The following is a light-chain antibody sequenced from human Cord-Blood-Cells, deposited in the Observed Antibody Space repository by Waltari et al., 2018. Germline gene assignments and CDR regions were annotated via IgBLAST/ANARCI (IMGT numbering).Light chain of an antibody. CDR2: KDS. Sequence: SYELTQPPSVSVSPGQTARITCSGDALPKQYAYWYQQKPGQAPVLGVVKDSEQPSRMRERLSGSRSGRTVTLTISGVQAEDEADYYGQSADSSGTYVVFGGGTKLTVL. V-gene: IGLV3-25*03. CDR3: QSADSSGTYVV. CDR1: ALPKQY. J-gene: IGLJ2*01.